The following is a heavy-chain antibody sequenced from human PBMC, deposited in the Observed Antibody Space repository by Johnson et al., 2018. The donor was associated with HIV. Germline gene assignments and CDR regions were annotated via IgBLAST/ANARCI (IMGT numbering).Heavy chain of an antibody. CDR2: ISGSGGST. Sequence: VQLVESEGGLVQPGGSLRLSCAASGFTFSSYAMSWVRQAPGKGLECVSVISGSGGSTYYADSVKGRFTIPRDNSKNTLYLQMNSLSAEDTAVYYCARGRKDIDAADGLDNDAFDMWGQGKLVTVSS. V-gene: IGHV3-23*04. CDR1: GFTFSSYA. D-gene: IGHD6-13*01. CDR3: ARGRKDIDAADGLDNDAFDM. J-gene: IGHJ3*02.